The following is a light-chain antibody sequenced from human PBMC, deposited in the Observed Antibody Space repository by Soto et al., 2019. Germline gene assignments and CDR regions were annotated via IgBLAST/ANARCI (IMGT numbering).Light chain of an antibody. CDR2: AAS. CDR3: QQSYSTLSIT. Sequence: DLQMTQSPSSLSASVGDRVTITCRASESISRHLNWYQQKPGKTPNLLIYAASSLQNGVPSRFSGSGSGTDFTLTISNLQPEDFATYYCQQSYSTLSITFGQGTRLDIK. V-gene: IGKV1-39*01. CDR1: ESISRH. J-gene: IGKJ5*01.